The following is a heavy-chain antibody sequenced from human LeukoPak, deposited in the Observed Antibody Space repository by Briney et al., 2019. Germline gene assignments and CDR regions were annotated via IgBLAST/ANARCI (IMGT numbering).Heavy chain of an antibody. CDR3: ARGVTRYCSSTSCYYFDY. V-gene: IGHV1-2*06. Sequence: ASVKVSCKASGYTLTDYYMHWVRQAPGQGLEWMGRINPNSGGTNYAQKFQGRVTMTRDTSISTVYMELSRLRSDDTAVYYCARGVTRYCSSTSCYYFDYWGQGTLVTVSS. J-gene: IGHJ4*02. CDR1: GYTLTDYY. D-gene: IGHD2-2*01. CDR2: INPNSGGT.